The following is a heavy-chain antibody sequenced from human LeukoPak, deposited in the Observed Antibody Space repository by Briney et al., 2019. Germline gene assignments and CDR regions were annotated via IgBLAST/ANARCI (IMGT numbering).Heavy chain of an antibody. CDR3: ARGGYDYVWGSYRHYFDY. J-gene: IGHJ4*02. CDR1: GGSFSGYY. D-gene: IGHD3-16*02. V-gene: IGHV4-34*01. Sequence: SETLSLTCAVYGGSFSGYYWSWIRQPPGKGLEWIGEINHSGSTNYNPSLKSRVTISVDTSKNQFSLKLGSVTAADTAVYYCARGGYDYVWGSYRHYFDYWGQGTLVTVSS. CDR2: INHSGST.